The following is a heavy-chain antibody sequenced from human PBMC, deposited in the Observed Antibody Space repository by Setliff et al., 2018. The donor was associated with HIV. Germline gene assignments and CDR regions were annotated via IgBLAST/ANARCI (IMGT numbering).Heavy chain of an antibody. CDR2: IRYDGSNK. CDR3: ARSVIGYYYYGMDV. J-gene: IGHJ6*02. Sequence: LRLSCAASGFTFSSYGIHWVRQAPGKGLEWVAFIRYDGSNKYYADSVKGRFTISRDNSKNTLYLQMNSLRAEDTAVYYCARSVIGYYYYGMDVWGQGTLVTVSS. D-gene: IGHD3-10*01. CDR1: GFTFSSYG. V-gene: IGHV3-30*02.